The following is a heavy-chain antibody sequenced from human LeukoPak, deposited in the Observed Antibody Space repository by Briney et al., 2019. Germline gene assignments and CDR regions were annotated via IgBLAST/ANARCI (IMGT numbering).Heavy chain of an antibody. CDR3: ARGALISYSYGPFDY. Sequence: SETLSLTCTVSGGSISSYYWSWIRQPPGKGLEWIGYIYYTGSTNYDPSLESRVTISVDTSKNQFSLKLSSVTAADTAVYYCARGALISYSYGPFDYWGQGTLVTVSS. D-gene: IGHD5-18*01. J-gene: IGHJ4*02. CDR1: GGSISSYY. CDR2: IYYTGST. V-gene: IGHV4-59*01.